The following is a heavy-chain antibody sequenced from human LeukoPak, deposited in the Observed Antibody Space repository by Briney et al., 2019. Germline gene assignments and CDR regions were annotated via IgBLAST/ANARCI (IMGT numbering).Heavy chain of an antibody. Sequence: ASVKVSCKASGGTFSSYAISWVRQAPGQGLEWMGGIIPIFGTANYAQKFQGRVTITTDESTSTAYMELSSLRSEDTAVYYCTTLPGTGERSPVDWYFDLWGRGTLVTVSS. V-gene: IGHV1-69*05. CDR3: TTLPGTGERSPVDWYFDL. D-gene: IGHD7-27*01. CDR1: GGTFSSYA. CDR2: IIPIFGTA. J-gene: IGHJ2*01.